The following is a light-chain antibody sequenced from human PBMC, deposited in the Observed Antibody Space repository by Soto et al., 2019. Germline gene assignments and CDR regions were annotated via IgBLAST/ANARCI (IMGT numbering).Light chain of an antibody. CDR1: SSDVGGYNY. Sequence: QSVLTQPASVSGSPGQSITISCTGTSSDVGGYNYVSWYQQHSGKAPKLMIYDVSDRPSGVSNRFSGSKSGNTASLTISGLQAEDEADYYCSSYTNRGTLDIFGTGTKVTVL. CDR2: DVS. J-gene: IGLJ1*01. V-gene: IGLV2-14*01. CDR3: SSYTNRGTLDI.